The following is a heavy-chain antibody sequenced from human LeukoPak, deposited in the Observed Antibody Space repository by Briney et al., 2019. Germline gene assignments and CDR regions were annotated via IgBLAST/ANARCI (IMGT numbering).Heavy chain of an antibody. CDR1: GGSISRGSYY. CDR2: IYNSGST. CDR3: ARQTFGALYFDS. D-gene: IGHD3-10*01. V-gene: IGHV4-61*02. Sequence: SETLSLTCIVSGGSISRGSYYWNWIRQPAGKGLEWMGRIYNSGSTNYNPSLKSRVTISTDMSKNQFSLNLSSVTAADTAVYYCARQTFGALYFDSWGQGTLVTVSS. J-gene: IGHJ4*02.